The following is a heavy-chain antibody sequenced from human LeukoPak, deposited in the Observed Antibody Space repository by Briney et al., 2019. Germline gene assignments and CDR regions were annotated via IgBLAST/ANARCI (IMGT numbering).Heavy chain of an antibody. J-gene: IGHJ5*02. CDR2: IYYSGST. CDR1: GGSISSYY. V-gene: IGHV4-59*01. Sequence: SETLSLTCTVSGGSISSYYWSWIRQPPGKGLEWIGYIYYSGSTNYNPSLKSRVTISVDTSKNQFSLKLSSVTAADTTVYYCARIPYGDYEIPWGQGTLVTVSS. D-gene: IGHD4-17*01. CDR3: ARIPYGDYEIP.